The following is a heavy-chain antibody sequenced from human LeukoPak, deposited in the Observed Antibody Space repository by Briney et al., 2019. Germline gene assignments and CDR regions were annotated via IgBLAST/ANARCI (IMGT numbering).Heavy chain of an antibody. V-gene: IGHV1-3*01. CDR2: INAGNGNT. CDR1: GYTFTSYA. J-gene: IGHJ4*02. Sequence: GASVKVSCKASGYTFTSYAMHWVRQAPGQRLEWMGWINAGNGNTKYSQKFQGRVTITRDTSASTAYMEMRSLKSEDTAVYYCATYGGDFGGYFDYWGQGTLVTVSS. CDR3: ATYGGDFGGYFDY. D-gene: IGHD2-21*02.